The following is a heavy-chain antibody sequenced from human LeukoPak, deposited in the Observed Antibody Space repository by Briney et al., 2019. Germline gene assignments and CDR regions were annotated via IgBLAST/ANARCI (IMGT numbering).Heavy chain of an antibody. CDR3: ARGRNLAFDP. J-gene: IGHJ5*02. CDR2: TYYRCKWYN. Sequence: SQTLSLTRAISRYSLSGSSVAWNWITQSPSRGLEWLGRTYYRCKWYNEYAVFEKSRITINPATSKNQFSLQLNAVAAEDAAVYYCARGRNLAFDPWGPGTLVTVSS. CDR1: RYSLSGSSVA. V-gene: IGHV6-1*01.